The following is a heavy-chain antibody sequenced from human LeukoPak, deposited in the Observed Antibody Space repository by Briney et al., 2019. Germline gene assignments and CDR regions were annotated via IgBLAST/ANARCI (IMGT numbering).Heavy chain of an antibody. CDR3: ARLSGPGYYYYYMDV. D-gene: IGHD3-10*01. V-gene: IGHV1-2*02. J-gene: IGHJ6*03. Sequence: ASVEVSCKASGYTFTSYGISWVRQAPGQGLEWMGWINPNSGGTNYAQKFQGRVTMTRDTSISTAYMELSRLRSDDTAVYYCARLSGPGYYYYYMDVWGKGTTVTVSS. CDR2: INPNSGGT. CDR1: GYTFTSYG.